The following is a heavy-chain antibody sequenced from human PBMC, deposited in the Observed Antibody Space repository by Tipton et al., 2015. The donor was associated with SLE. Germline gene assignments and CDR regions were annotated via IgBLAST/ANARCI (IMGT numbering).Heavy chain of an antibody. CDR2: INSDGRGT. Sequence: GSLRLSCAASGFTFSTYWMHWVRQAPGKGLVWVSRINSDGRGTSYADSVKGRFTISRDNAKNTLYLQMNSLRAEDTAVYYCARDPKYDYGIDYWGQGTLVSVSS. D-gene: IGHD4-17*01. CDR1: GFTFSTYW. V-gene: IGHV3-74*01. J-gene: IGHJ4*02. CDR3: ARDPKYDYGIDY.